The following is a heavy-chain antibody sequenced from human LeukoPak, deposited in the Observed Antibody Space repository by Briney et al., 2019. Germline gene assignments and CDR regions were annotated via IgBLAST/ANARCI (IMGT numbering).Heavy chain of an antibody. D-gene: IGHD3-3*01. CDR3: ARSQEGYFDSWSGYHYYYYMDV. Sequence: SQTLSLTCSVSGGSISSASYYWSWIRQPAGKGLEWIGRTFTTGNTKYNPSLKSRVTMSLDTSKNQFSLRLSSVTAADTAVYYCARSQEGYFDSWSGYHYYYYMDVWGRGTTVTVSS. CDR2: TFTTGNT. V-gene: IGHV4-61*02. J-gene: IGHJ6*03. CDR1: GGSISSASYY.